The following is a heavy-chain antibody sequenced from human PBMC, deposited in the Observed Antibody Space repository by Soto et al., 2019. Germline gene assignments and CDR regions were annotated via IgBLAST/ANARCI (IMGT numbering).Heavy chain of an antibody. V-gene: IGHV1-2*04. D-gene: IGHD3-10*01. CDR1: GYTFTGYY. Sequence: ASVKVSCKASGYTFTGYYMHWVRQAPGQGLEWMGWINPNSGGTNYAQKFQGWVTMTRDTSISTAYMELSRLRSDDTAVYYCARDLNYYGSGSTPDYYYYGMDVWGQGTTVTVSS. J-gene: IGHJ6*02. CDR3: ARDLNYYGSGSTPDYYYYGMDV. CDR2: INPNSGGT.